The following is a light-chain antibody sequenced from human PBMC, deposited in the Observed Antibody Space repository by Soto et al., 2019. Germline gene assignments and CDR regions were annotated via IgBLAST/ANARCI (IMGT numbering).Light chain of an antibody. CDR3: LLSYTGRLYV. J-gene: IGLJ1*01. CDR1: TGPVTNGHF. V-gene: IGLV7-46*01. CDR2: DTD. Sequence: QTVVTQEPSLTVSPGGIVTLTCGSSTGPVTNGHFPYWFQQKPGQAPRPLIYDTDTKHSWTPARFSGSLLGDKAALTLSGAQPEDEADYYCLLSYTGRLYVFGPGTKLTVL.